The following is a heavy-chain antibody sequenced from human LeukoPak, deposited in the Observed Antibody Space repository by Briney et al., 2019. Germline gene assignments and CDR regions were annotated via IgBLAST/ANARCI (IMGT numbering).Heavy chain of an antibody. Sequence: SETLSLTCTVSGDSISKYYWSWIRQPPRKGLEWIGYVYYSGNTDYNPSLKSRVTISIDTSKNQFSLKLNSVTAADSAIYYCARIYWGSNYLYSWGQGTLVTVSS. CDR2: VYYSGNT. D-gene: IGHD7-27*01. CDR3: ARIYWGSNYLYS. J-gene: IGHJ4*02. CDR1: GDSISKYY. V-gene: IGHV4-59*01.